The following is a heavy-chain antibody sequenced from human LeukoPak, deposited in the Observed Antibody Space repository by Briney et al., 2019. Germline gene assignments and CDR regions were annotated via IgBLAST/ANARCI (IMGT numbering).Heavy chain of an antibody. CDR3: ARDLCTNATCPLFDY. Sequence: GASVKVSCKASGYTFTSYGISWLRQAPGQGLEWVGWISAYDSNTDYAQKFQGRVSMTTDTSTSIAYMELRSLRSDDTAVYYCARDLCTNATCPLFDYWGQGTLVTVSS. CDR1: GYTFTSYG. D-gene: IGHD2-8*01. J-gene: IGHJ4*02. CDR2: ISAYDSNT. V-gene: IGHV1-18*04.